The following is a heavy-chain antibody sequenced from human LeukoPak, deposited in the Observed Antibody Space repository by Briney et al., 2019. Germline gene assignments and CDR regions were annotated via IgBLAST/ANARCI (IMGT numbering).Heavy chain of an antibody. J-gene: IGHJ4*02. CDR2: VYHSQSP. Sequence: PSETLFLTCTVSGDFISSSNYYWGWIRQSPGKGLEYIGSVYHSQSPYYNPSLESRVTISLDTSKHQFSLTLNSVTAADTAVYYCARHQPVLLWFGELLDWGQGTLVTVSS. CDR1: GDFISSSNYY. D-gene: IGHD3-10*01. CDR3: ARHQPVLLWFGELLD. V-gene: IGHV4-39*01.